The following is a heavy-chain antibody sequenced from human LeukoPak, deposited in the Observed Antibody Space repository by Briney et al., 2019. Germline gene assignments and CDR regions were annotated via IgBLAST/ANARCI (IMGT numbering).Heavy chain of an antibody. Sequence: SETLSLTCTVSGGSISSYYWSWIRQPPGKGLEWIGYIYTSGSTYYNPSLKSRVTISVDTSKNQFSLKLSSVTAADTAVYYCARLYYDFWSGYSPDNYYYYYMDVWGKGTTVTVSS. CDR1: GGSISSYY. J-gene: IGHJ6*03. CDR2: IYTSGST. D-gene: IGHD3-3*01. V-gene: IGHV4-4*09. CDR3: ARLYYDFWSGYSPDNYYYYYMDV.